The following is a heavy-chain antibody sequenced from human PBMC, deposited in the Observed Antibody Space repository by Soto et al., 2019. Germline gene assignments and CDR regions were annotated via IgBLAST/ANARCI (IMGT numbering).Heavy chain of an antibody. CDR1: GYTFTSYG. CDR3: ARGRYGDY. CDR2: ISAHNGNT. J-gene: IGHJ4*02. Sequence: QVHLVQSGAEVKKPGASVKVSCKASGYTFTSYGITWVRQAPGQGLEWMGWISAHNGNTDYAQKLQGRVIVTRDTSTSTAYLELRRLRCDATAVYYCARGRYGDYWGQGALVTGSS. V-gene: IGHV1-18*01. D-gene: IGHD1-1*01.